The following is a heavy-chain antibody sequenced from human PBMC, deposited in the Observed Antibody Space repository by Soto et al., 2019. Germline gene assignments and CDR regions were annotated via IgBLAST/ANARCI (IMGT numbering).Heavy chain of an antibody. V-gene: IGHV4-31*03. CDR2: IYYSGST. Sequence: QVQLQESGPGLVKPSQTLSLTCTVSGGSISSGGYYWSWIRQHPGKGLEWIGYIYYSGSTYYNPPLKSRVTISVHTSQNQFSRKLSSVTAADTAVYYCARAYLNGYNDNPETWGQGTLVTVSS. CDR1: GGSISSGGYY. CDR3: ARAYLNGYNDNPET. J-gene: IGHJ4*02. D-gene: IGHD3-22*01.